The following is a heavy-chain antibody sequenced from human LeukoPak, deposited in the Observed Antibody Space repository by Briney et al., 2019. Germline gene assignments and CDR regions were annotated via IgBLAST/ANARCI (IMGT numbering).Heavy chain of an antibody. Sequence: RGSPRLSCAASGFTFSKYWMHLVRQAPRKGLGWVSRIITDGRSSSYADSGKGRFTISRDNAKNTLYLRMNSLRADDTAVYYCARDQEGGSGLVYHYFDYWGQGTVVTVSP. CDR3: ARDQEGGSGLVYHYFDY. D-gene: IGHD6-19*01. V-gene: IGHV3-74*01. J-gene: IGHJ4*02. CDR1: GFTFSKYW. CDR2: IITDGRSS.